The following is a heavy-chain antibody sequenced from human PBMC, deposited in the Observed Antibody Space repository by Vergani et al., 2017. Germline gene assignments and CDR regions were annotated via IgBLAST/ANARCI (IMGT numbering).Heavy chain of an antibody. V-gene: IGHV4-38-2*01. D-gene: IGHD3-10*01. CDR3: ARHRGSGGFFPSSYVYGMDV. J-gene: IGHJ6*02. Sequence: QVQLQESGPGLVKPSEPLTLTCDVSDSSIMTNPYWGWFRQSPGKGLEWIGCIHHSGDTHYNSSLKSRVSISIVSSSKFSLSLTSVTAADTAIYYCARHRGSGGFFPSSYVYGMDVWGHGTTVTVSS. CDR1: DSSIMTNPY. CDR2: IHHSGDT.